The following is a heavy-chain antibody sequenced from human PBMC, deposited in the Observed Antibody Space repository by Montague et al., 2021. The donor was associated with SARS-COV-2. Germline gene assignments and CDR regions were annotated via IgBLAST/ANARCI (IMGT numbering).Heavy chain of an antibody. V-gene: IGHV1-8*01. CDR1: GYTFTNYD. CDR2: MNPNNDNR. J-gene: IGHJ6*02. D-gene: IGHD2-15*01. CDR3: ARAEYCSGGRCGYYYYGMGV. Sequence: SVKVSCKASGYTFTNYDINWVRQAPGQGLEWMGWMNPNNDNRGYTQKFEGRVTITRNTSISTAYMELSSLRSEDTAVYYCARAEYCSGGRCGYYYYGMGVWGQGTSVTVSS.